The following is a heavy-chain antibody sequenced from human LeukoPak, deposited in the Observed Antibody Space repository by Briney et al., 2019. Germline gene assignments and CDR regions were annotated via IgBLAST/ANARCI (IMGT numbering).Heavy chain of an antibody. J-gene: IGHJ4*02. V-gene: IGHV4-39*01. CDR1: GGSISSSSYY. Sequence: SETLSLTCTVSGGSISSSSYYWGWIRQPPGNGLEWIGSIYYSGSTYYNPSLKSRVTISVDTSKNQFSLKLSSVTAADTAVYYCARRAAAGTGAFDYWGQGTLVTVSS. D-gene: IGHD6-13*01. CDR3: ARRAAAGTGAFDY. CDR2: IYYSGST.